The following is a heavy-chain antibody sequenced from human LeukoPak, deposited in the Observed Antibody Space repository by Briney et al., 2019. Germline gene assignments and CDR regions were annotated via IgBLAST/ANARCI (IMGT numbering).Heavy chain of an antibody. CDR3: TKGGGISANPLDP. CDR2: TTHDGMYT. J-gene: IGHJ5*02. Sequence: PGGSLRLSCAASGFSLWTSGIHWVRQAPGKGLEWLSLTTHDGMYTNYADSVKGRFTISTDTSKNTVYLQMNSLRPEDTAVYYRTKGGGISANPLDPWGQGTLVIVSS. CDR1: GFSLWTSG. D-gene: IGHD4-23*01. V-gene: IGHV3-30*18.